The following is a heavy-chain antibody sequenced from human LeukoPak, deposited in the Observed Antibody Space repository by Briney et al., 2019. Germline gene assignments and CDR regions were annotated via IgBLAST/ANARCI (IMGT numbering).Heavy chain of an antibody. J-gene: IGHJ4*02. V-gene: IGHV1-46*01. CDR2: IKSLAGRA. Sequence: ASLKVSCKASGYTFTIYYIHWVRQTPGQGLEWMGKIKSLAGRAHYAQKIQGRVTMTRDTSTSTVYMELSSLRSEDTAVYYCARARDTGDYWGQGTLVTVSS. D-gene: IGHD3-16*02. CDR3: ARARDTGDY. CDR1: GYTFTIYY.